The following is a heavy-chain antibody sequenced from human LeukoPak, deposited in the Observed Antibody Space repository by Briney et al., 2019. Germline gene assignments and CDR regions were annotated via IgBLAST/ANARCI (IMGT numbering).Heavy chain of an antibody. CDR2: IIPIFGTA. J-gene: IGHJ4*02. CDR1: GGTFSSYA. V-gene: IGHV1-69*13. Sequence: SVKVSCKASGGTFSSYAISWVRQAPGQGLEWMGGIIPIFGTANYAQKFQGRVTITADESTSTAYMELSSLRSEDTAVYYCATSTPDYYDSAYFDYWGQGTLVTVSS. CDR3: ATSTPDYYDSAYFDY. D-gene: IGHD3-22*01.